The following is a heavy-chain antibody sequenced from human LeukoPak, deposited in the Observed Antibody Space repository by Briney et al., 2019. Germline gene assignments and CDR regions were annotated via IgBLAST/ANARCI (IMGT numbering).Heavy chain of an antibody. CDR3: ARDGDYYYGSGSYGGRAFDI. J-gene: IGHJ3*02. V-gene: IGHV1-69*13. D-gene: IGHD3-10*01. Sequence: GAAVTVCFKASGGTFSIYAIGWVRQAPGQGLEWMGGIIPIFGRANYAQKFQGRGTITADESTSTAYMELSSLRSEDTAVYYCARDGDYYYGSGSYGGRAFDIWGQGTMVTVSS. CDR1: GGTFSIYA. CDR2: IIPIFGRA.